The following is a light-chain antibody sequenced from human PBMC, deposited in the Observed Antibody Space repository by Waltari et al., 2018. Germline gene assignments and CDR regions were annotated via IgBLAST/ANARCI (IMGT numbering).Light chain of an antibody. V-gene: IGLV2-14*03. CDR1: SHDIGHYAY. J-gene: IGLJ2*01. CDR3: GSYTTNSPFAVV. Sequence: ALTQPASVSGSPGQSITISCSGTSHDIGHYAYVACYLQHPATAPKLIIFDVSKRPSGISDRFSASKSGSTASLTISGLQAEDEGEYFCGSYTTNSPFAVVFGGGTKLTVL. CDR2: DVS.